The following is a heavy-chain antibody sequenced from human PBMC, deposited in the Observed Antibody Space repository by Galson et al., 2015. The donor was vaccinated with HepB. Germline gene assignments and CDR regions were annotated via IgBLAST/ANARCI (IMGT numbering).Heavy chain of an antibody. J-gene: IGHJ4*02. CDR3: ARGNGVLPPLFDY. D-gene: IGHD4-17*01. V-gene: IGHV3-53*04. Sequence: SLRLSCAASGFTVSSNYMSWVRQAPGKGLEWVSVIYSGGSTYYADSVKGRFTISRHNSKNTLYLQMNSLRAEDTAVYYCARGNGVLPPLFDYWGQGTLVTVSS. CDR1: GFTVSSNY. CDR2: IYSGGST.